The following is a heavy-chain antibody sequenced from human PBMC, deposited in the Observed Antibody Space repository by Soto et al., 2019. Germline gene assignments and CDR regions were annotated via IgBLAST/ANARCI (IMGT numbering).Heavy chain of an antibody. CDR3: AKAQGLLWFYDY. J-gene: IGHJ4*02. CDR1: GFTFSSYA. D-gene: IGHD3-10*01. V-gene: IGHV3-23*01. Sequence: PGGSLRLSCAASGFTFSSYAMSWVRQAPGKGLEWVSAIGGSGGSTYYADSVKGRFTISRDNSKNTLYLQMNSLRAEDTAVYYCAKAQGLLWFYDYWGQGTLVTVSS. CDR2: IGGSGGST.